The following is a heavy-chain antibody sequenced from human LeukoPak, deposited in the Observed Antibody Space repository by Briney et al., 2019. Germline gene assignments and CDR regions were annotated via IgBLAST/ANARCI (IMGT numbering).Heavy chain of an antibody. V-gene: IGHV3-48*03. CDR2: ISSSGSTI. CDR1: GFTFSNYE. D-gene: IGHD5-24*01. CDR3: ARDDGQYYYYYMDV. Sequence: GGSLRLSCAASGFTFSNYEMNWVRQAPGKGLEWISYISSSGSTIYYADSVKGRFTISRDNAKNSLYLQMNSLRAEDTAIYYCARDDGQYYYYYMDVWGKGTTVTISS. J-gene: IGHJ6*03.